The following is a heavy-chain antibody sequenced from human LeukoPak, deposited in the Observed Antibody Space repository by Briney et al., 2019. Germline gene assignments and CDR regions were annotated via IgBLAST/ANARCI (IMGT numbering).Heavy chain of an antibody. CDR3: ARDSGFWSGYRPYYYYYGMDV. CDR1: GGSISSYY. V-gene: IGHV4-4*07. J-gene: IGHJ6*02. D-gene: IGHD3-3*01. CDR2: IYTSGST. Sequence: TSETLSLTCTVSGGSISSYYWSWIRQPAGKGLEWIGRIYTSGSTNYNPSLKSRVTMSVDTSKNQFSLKLSSVTAADTAVYYCARDSGFWSGYRPYYYYYGMDVWGQGTTVTVSS.